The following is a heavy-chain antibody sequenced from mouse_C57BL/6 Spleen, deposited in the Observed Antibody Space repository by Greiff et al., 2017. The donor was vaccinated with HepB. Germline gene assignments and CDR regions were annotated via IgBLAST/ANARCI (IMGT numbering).Heavy chain of an antibody. D-gene: IGHD4-1*01. CDR1: GYTFTSYG. CDR3: ARGGTGSDFDY. V-gene: IGHV1-81*01. Sequence: VKLMESGAELARPGASVKLSCKASGYTFTSYGISWVKQRTGQGLEWIGEIYPRSGNTYYNEKFKGKATLTADKSSSTAYMELRSLTSEDSAVYFCARGGTGSDFDYWGQGTTLTVSS. J-gene: IGHJ2*01. CDR2: IYPRSGNT.